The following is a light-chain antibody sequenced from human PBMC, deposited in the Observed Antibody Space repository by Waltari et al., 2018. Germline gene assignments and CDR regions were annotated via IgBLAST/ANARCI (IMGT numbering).Light chain of an antibody. V-gene: IGLV2-14*03. CDR3: SSYTGSQTLV. Sequence: QSALAQPASVSGSPGQTVTIPCTGTNRDIGGYNYVSWYQHLPGRAPPPIIHDVPVRPSGVSGRFSGSKSGTTAALTISGLQAEDEADYYCSSYTGSQTLVFGGGTKVTVL. CDR2: DVP. J-gene: IGLJ3*02. CDR1: NRDIGGYNY.